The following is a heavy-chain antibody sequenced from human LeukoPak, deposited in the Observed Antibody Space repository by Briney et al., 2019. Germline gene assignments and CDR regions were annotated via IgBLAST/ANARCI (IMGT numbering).Heavy chain of an antibody. CDR2: MYYNGYT. J-gene: IGHJ6*02. Sequence: SETLSLTCTVSGGSINSNSHHWGWIRQPPGKGLEWIGSMYYNGYTYYNPSLKSRVTISVDTSKNQFSLKLSSVTAADTAVYYCARGMNYYDSSGGVWGQGTTVTVSS. D-gene: IGHD3-22*01. CDR1: GGSINSNSHH. CDR3: ARGMNYYDSSGGV. V-gene: IGHV4-39*07.